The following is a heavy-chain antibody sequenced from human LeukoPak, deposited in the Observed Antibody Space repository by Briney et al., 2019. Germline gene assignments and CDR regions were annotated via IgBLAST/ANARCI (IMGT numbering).Heavy chain of an antibody. V-gene: IGHV1-69*01. J-gene: IGHJ5*02. CDR1: GGTFSSYA. CDR2: IIPIFGTA. CDR3: AHSGSYLGGFDP. D-gene: IGHD3-10*01. Sequence: SVKVSCKASGGTFSSYAISWVRQAPGQGLEWMGGIIPIFGTANYAQKFQGRVAITADESTSTAYMELSSLRSEDTAVYYCAHSGSYLGGFDPWGQGTLVTVSS.